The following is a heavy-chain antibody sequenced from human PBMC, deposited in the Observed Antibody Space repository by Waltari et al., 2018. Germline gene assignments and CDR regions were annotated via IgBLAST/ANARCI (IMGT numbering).Heavy chain of an antibody. D-gene: IGHD3-9*01. CDR1: NVSIRSYY. J-gene: IGHJ6*02. Sequence: QVQLQESGPGLVRPSETLSLGCPVSNVSIRSYYWTWIRQPPGKGLEWIGFTFYSGTTNYNPSLKSRVTISLDASKNQFSLNLRSVTAADTAVYFCARISTFYFYGMDVWGQGTTVTVSS. CDR3: ARISTFYFYGMDV. V-gene: IGHV4-59*01. CDR2: TFYSGTT.